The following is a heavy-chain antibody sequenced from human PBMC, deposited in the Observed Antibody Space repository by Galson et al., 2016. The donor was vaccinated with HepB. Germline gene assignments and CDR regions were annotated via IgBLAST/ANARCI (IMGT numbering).Heavy chain of an antibody. J-gene: IGHJ4*02. CDR1: GFTLSSYA. D-gene: IGHD3-10*01. CDR2: ISNSGDNT. V-gene: IGHV3-23*01. Sequence: SLRLSCAASGFTLSSYAMSWVRQAPGKGLEWVSAISNSGDNTFYADSVKGRFTISGDTSRNTLYLQMNSLRAEDTAIYYCAKDDGGLGGFDYWGQGTLVTVSS. CDR3: AKDDGGLGGFDY.